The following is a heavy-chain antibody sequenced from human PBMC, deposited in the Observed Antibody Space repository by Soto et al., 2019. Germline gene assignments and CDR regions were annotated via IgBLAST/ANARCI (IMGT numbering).Heavy chain of an antibody. V-gene: IGHV4-34*01. D-gene: IGHD3-10*01. J-gene: IGHJ5*01. CDR1: GGSLSGNF. Sequence: PSETLSLTCAVYGGSLSGNFWGWIRQPPGKWLEWIGEVKQSGSTNYNPSLKSRVTISVDTSGSQISLKVNSVTAADTAVYYCARSPQRINLARGLLGSWFDSWAQGXPVTVYS. CDR2: VKQSGST. CDR3: ARSPQRINLARGLLGSWFDS.